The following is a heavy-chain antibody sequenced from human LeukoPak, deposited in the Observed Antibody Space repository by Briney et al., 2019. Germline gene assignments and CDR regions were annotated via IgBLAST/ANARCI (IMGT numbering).Heavy chain of an antibody. J-gene: IGHJ6*01. D-gene: IGHD2-2*01. V-gene: IGHV3-21*01. Sequence: PGGSLRLSCAASGFTFSSYSMNWVRQAPGKGLEWVSSISSSSGFIHYADSVRGRFTISRDNAKNSLFLQMNSLRAEDTAVYYCSRTDCSITNCPVAMDVWGQGTTVTVSS. CDR1: GFTFSSYS. CDR2: ISSSSGFI. CDR3: SRTDCSITNCPVAMDV.